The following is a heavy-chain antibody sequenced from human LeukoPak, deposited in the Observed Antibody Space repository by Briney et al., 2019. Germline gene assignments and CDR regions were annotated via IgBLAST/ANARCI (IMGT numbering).Heavy chain of an antibody. CDR2: IDWDDDK. V-gene: IGHV2-70*11. J-gene: IGHJ4*02. D-gene: IGHD4-17*01. Sequence: SGPTLVNPTQTLTLTCTFSGFSLSTSEVGVGWIRQPPGKALEWLARIDWDDDKYYSTSLKTRLTISKDTSKNQVVLTMTNMDPVDTATYYCARIPHGDYAFDYWGQGTLVTVSS. CDR1: GFSLSTSEVG. CDR3: ARIPHGDYAFDY.